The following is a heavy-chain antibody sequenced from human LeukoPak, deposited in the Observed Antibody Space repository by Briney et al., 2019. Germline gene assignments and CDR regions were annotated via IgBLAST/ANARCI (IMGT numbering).Heavy chain of an antibody. J-gene: IGHJ4*02. CDR2: FDPEDGET. D-gene: IGHD3-16*02. V-gene: IGHV1-24*01. CDR1: GYTLTKLS. CDR3: ATEIGSGLRLGELSLNFDY. Sequence: ASVKVSCKVSGYTLTKLSMHWVRQAPGKGLEWMGGFDPEDGETIYAQEFQGRVTMTEDTSTDTAYMELSSLRSEDTAVYYCATEIGSGLRLGELSLNFDYWGQGTLVTVSS.